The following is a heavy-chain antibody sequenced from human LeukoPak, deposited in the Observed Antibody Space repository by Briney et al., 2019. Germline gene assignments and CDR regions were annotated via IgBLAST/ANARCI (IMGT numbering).Heavy chain of an antibody. V-gene: IGHV3-64D*06. CDR3: VKGLAPYSSPRNYFDY. J-gene: IGHJ4*02. CDR2: IISNGRNT. Sequence: CLRLSSSASGFSATIHSTHWVSHPPERVLEYVSSIISNGRNTYYANSRKGRLTISRDNSKKALYLQMSSLRAENTAVYYCVKGLAPYSSPRNYFDYWGQGTLVTVSS. CDR1: GFSATIHS. D-gene: IGHD6-13*01.